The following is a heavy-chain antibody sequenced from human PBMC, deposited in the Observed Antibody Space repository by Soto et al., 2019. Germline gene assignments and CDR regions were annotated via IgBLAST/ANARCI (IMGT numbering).Heavy chain of an antibody. CDR1: GGSISSNY. Sequence: SETLSLTCTVSGGSISSNYWTWIRQPLGKGLEWIGYVYNSESTNYNPSLKSRVTISEDTSKNQFSLKVNSVTAADTAVYYCARYRSTAAAGYTIDFWGQGILVTVSS. V-gene: IGHV4-59*01. CDR3: ARYRSTAAAGYTIDF. J-gene: IGHJ4*02. CDR2: VYNSEST. D-gene: IGHD6-13*01.